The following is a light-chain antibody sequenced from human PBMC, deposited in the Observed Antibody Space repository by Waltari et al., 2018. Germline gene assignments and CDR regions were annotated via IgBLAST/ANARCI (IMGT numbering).Light chain of an antibody. CDR2: YAS. CDR1: QSVNRY. Sequence: EIVLTQSQGTLSLPPGDRATLSCRASQSVNRYLAWYQQKPGQAPRLLIYYASTRATGIPDRFSGSGSGTDFSLTISRLEPEDYAVYHCQHYLRLPATFGQGTKVEIK. J-gene: IGKJ1*01. V-gene: IGKV3-20*01. CDR3: QHYLRLPAT.